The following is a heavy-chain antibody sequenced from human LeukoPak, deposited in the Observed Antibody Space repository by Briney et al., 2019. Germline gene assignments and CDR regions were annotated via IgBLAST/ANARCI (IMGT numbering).Heavy chain of an antibody. CDR3: ARRAIAEGFDY. D-gene: IGHD6-13*01. Sequence: GGSLRLSCAASGFIFSSYWMSWVRQAPGKGLEWVANIKQGGSEKYYVDSVKGRFTISRDNAKNSLYLQTNSLRAEDTAVYYCARRAIAEGFDYWGQGTLVTVSS. V-gene: IGHV3-7*04. CDR1: GFIFSSYW. J-gene: IGHJ4*02. CDR2: IKQGGSEK.